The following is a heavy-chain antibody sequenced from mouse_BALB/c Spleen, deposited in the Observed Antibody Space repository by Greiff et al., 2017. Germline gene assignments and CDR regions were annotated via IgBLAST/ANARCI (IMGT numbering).Heavy chain of an antibody. CDR3: ARTYGIYAMDY. J-gene: IGHJ4*01. Sequence: QVQLQQSGPELVKPGASVKISCKASGYAFSSSWMNWVKQRPGQGLEWIGRIYPGDGDTNYNGKFKGKATLTADKSSSTAYMQLSSLTSVDSAVYFCARTYGIYAMDYWGQGTSVTVSS. CDR1: GYAFSSSW. CDR2: IYPGDGDT. D-gene: IGHD2-10*02. V-gene: IGHV1-82*01.